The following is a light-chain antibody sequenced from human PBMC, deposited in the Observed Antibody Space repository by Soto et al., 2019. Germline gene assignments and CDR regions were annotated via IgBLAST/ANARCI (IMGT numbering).Light chain of an antibody. J-gene: IGKJ5*01. Sequence: DIKMTQSPSTLSASVGDSVTITCRASQNIRSWLAWYQQKPGKAPSPLIYGASSREGGVPARFSGSGSGTDFTLTISSLQPDDVAAYYCQQYYTYLTFGQGTRLEIK. CDR3: QQYYTYLT. CDR2: GAS. V-gene: IGKV1-5*01. CDR1: QNIRSW.